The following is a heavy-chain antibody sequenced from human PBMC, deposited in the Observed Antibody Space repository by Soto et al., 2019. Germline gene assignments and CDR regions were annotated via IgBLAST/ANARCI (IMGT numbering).Heavy chain of an antibody. CDR3: TTEFGFSSGQNDN. D-gene: IGHD3-22*01. J-gene: IGHJ4*02. V-gene: IGHV3-15*07. CDR1: GFSFDTAC. Sequence: GGSLRLCCAGYGFSFDTACLTWGLQSRGKGLEWGARLKGKSVDGTTDYAAPVTGRFSISSDDSKNMLYLQMNNLKIEDTAVYYCTTEFGFSSGQNDNWGQGT. CDR2: LKGKSVDGTT.